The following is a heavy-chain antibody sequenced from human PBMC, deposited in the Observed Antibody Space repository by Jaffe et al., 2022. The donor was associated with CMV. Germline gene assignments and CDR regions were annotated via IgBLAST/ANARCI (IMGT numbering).Heavy chain of an antibody. V-gene: IGHV3-23*01. D-gene: IGHD3-3*01. J-gene: IGHJ4*02. CDR3: ANEGIGKRITIFGVVIPTGDY. CDR2: ISGSGGST. CDR1: GFTFSSYA. Sequence: EVQLLESGGGLVQPGGSLRLSCAASGFTFSSYAMSWVRQAPGKGLEWVSAISGSGGSTYYADSVKGRFTISRDNSKNTLYLQMNSLRAEDTAVYYCANEGIGKRITIFGVVIPTGDYWGQGTLVTVSS.